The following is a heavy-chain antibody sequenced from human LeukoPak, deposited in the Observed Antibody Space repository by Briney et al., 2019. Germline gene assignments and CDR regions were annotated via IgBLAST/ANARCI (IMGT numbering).Heavy chain of an antibody. Sequence: SETLSLTCSVSGGSISNYYWSWIRQPPGKGLEWIGEINHSGSTNYNPSLKSRVTISVDTSKNQFSLKLSSVTAADTAVYYCAREFVAPWGSYGMDVWGQGTTVTVSS. CDR1: GGSISNYY. CDR2: INHSGST. J-gene: IGHJ6*02. D-gene: IGHD2-15*01. CDR3: AREFVAPWGSYGMDV. V-gene: IGHV4-34*01.